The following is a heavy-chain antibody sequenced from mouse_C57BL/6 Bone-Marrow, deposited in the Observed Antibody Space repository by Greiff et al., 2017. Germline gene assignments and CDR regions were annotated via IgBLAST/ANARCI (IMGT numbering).Heavy chain of an antibody. CDR2: IWPGGGT. D-gene: IGHD2-4*01. Sequence: VQLVESGPGLVAPSQSLSITCTVSGFSLTSYAISWVRQPPGKGLEWLGVIWPGGGTNYNSALKSRLSISKDNAKSQVFLKMNSLQSDDTARYYCARKRYDYDGFAYWGQETLGTVSA. V-gene: IGHV2-9-1*01. CDR1: GFSLTSYA. J-gene: IGHJ3*01. CDR3: ARKRYDYDGFAY.